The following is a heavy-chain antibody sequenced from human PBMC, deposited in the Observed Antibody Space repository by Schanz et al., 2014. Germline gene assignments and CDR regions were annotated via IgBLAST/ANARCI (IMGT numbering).Heavy chain of an antibody. Sequence: QVQLQESGPGLVKPSQTLSLTCTVSGASISSGGYYWDWIRLLPGKGLEWIGYISYSGSTSFNPSLNSRLTMAVDTSKNQFSLRLSSVTAADTAVYYCATNSPFRMVRGSNAFDAWGQGKMVTVSS. V-gene: IGHV4-31*03. J-gene: IGHJ3*01. CDR2: ISYSGST. D-gene: IGHD3-10*01. CDR3: ATNSPFRMVRGSNAFDA. CDR1: GASISSGGYY.